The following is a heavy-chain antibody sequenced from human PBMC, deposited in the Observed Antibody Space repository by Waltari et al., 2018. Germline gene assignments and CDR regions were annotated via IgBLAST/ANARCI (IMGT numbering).Heavy chain of an antibody. CDR1: SGSVSRYY. CDR2: VHASGTT. J-gene: IGHJ1*01. Sequence: QVQLQESGPGLVKPSETLSLICTVSSGSVSRYYWTWIRQSAGKGLEWIGHVHASGTTKYNPSLRSRVTVSLDTSKNQFSLKLTSVTAADTAVYYCARSGDYAEYFQHWGLGTLLTVSS. V-gene: IGHV4-4*07. D-gene: IGHD4-17*01. CDR3: ARSGDYAEYFQH.